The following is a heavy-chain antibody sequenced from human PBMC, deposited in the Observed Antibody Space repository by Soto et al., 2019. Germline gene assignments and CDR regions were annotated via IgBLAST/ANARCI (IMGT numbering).Heavy chain of an antibody. CDR2: INPNSGGT. CDR3: ARALDSSGYYRYDP. CDR1: GYTFTGYD. Sequence: ASVKVSCKASGYTFTGYDMHWVRQAPGQGLEWMGWINPNSGGTNYAQKFQGRVTMTRDTSISTAYMELSRLRSDDTAVYYCARALDSSGYYRYDPWGQGTLVTVSS. V-gene: IGHV1-2*02. D-gene: IGHD3-22*01. J-gene: IGHJ5*02.